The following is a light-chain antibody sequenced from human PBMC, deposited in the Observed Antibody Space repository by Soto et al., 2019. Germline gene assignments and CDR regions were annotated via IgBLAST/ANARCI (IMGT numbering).Light chain of an antibody. CDR2: GAS. V-gene: IGKV3-20*01. Sequence: EIVLTQSPGTLSLSPGERATLSCRASQSVDSTYLAWYQQKPDQSPRLLIYGASSRATGIPDRFSGSGSGTDFTLTISRLEPEDFAVYYCQQYGTSITFGQGTRLEIK. CDR3: QQYGTSIT. J-gene: IGKJ5*01. CDR1: QSVDSTY.